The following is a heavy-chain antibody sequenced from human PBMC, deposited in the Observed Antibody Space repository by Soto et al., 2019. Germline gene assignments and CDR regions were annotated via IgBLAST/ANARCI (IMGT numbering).Heavy chain of an antibody. CDR1: CASIRNYD. CDR3: ARDQNGSPHFDY. D-gene: IGHD1-26*01. V-gene: IGHV4-59*01. CDR2: SYYSGST. J-gene: IGHJ4*02. Sequence: PSETMSLTCTVSCASIRNYDWSCIRQPPGKGLEWIGFSYYSGSTNYNPSLNSRVTMSVDTSKNQFSLKLTSVTAADTAVYYCARDQNGSPHFDYWGQGILVTVSS.